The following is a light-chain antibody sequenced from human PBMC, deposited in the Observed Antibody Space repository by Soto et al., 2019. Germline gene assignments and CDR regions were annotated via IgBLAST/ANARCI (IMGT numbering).Light chain of an antibody. J-gene: IGKJ1*01. Sequence: PGERATLSCRASQSLRSGDLACYQQIPGQAPGLLIYGASSRATGIPDGFSGSGSGTDFNLTVSRLAPEDFAVYYCQQYNKWPLTFGQGTKVEIK. CDR1: QSLRSGD. CDR2: GAS. V-gene: IGKV3-20*01. CDR3: QQYNKWPLT.